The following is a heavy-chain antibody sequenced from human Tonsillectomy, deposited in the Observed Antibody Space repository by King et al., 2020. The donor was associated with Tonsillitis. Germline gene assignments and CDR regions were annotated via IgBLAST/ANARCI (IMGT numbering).Heavy chain of an antibody. J-gene: IGHJ3*02. V-gene: IGHV4-31*03. CDR2: IYSSGST. Sequence: VQLQESGPGLVKPSQTLSLICTVSGGSLSSGGYYWTWIRQRAERGLEWIGHIYSSGSTYYNPSLKGRVSISEDTSKNQFSLRLSSVTAADTAVYYCARGDYGDYEEPAVDIWGQGTMVTVSS. CDR3: ARGDYGDYEEPAVDI. D-gene: IGHD4-17*01. CDR1: GGSLSSGGYY.